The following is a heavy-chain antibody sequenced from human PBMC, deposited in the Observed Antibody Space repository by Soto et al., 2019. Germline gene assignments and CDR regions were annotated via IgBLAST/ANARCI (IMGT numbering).Heavy chain of an antibody. J-gene: IGHJ4*02. CDR3: AKALGELSPESYDY. CDR1: GFIFNSYG. D-gene: IGHD3-16*02. CDR2: ISYDGRNK. V-gene: IGHV3-30*18. Sequence: PGGSLRLSCAASGFIFNSYGIHWVRQAPGKGLEWVAVISYDGRNKHYADSVKGRFTISRDNSKNTLYLQMNSLRAEDTAVYYCAKALGELSPESYDYWGQGTLVTVSS.